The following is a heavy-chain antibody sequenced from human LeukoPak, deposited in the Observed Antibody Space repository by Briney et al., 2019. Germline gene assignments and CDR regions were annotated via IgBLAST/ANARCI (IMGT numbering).Heavy chain of an antibody. CDR2: IYYSGTT. Sequence: SETLSLTCTVSGGSISNYYWNWIRQPPGKGLEWIGYIYYSGTTNYNPSLKSRVSMSVDTSKNQFSLQLTSVTAADTAVYYCASLGSNDYWGQGTLVTVSS. CDR3: ASLGSNDY. D-gene: IGHD2-15*01. V-gene: IGHV4-59*08. CDR1: GGSISNYY. J-gene: IGHJ4*02.